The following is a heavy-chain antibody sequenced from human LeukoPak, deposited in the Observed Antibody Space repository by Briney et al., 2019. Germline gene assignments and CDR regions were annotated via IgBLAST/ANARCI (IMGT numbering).Heavy chain of an antibody. Sequence: GGSLRLSCAASGFTCSSYGMHWVRQAPGKGLDWVAVISYDGSNKYYADSVKGRFTISRDNSKNTLFLQMNSLRAEDTAVYYCAKGSNRGVVTIDYWGQGTLVTVSS. CDR2: ISYDGSNK. J-gene: IGHJ4*02. CDR1: GFTCSSYG. CDR3: AKGSNRGVVTIDY. D-gene: IGHD5-12*01. V-gene: IGHV3-30*18.